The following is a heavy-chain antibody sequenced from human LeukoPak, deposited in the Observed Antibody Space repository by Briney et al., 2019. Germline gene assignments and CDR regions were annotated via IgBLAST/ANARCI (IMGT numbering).Heavy chain of an antibody. D-gene: IGHD6-19*01. Sequence: GGSLRLSCEGSGYTFSSYAMHWVRQAPGKGLEYVAAISSDGRITYYANFVKGRFTISRDNPKNTLYLQMGSLRTEDMAVYYCARVSGWYWFDQWGQGTLATVSS. CDR1: GYTFSSYA. CDR2: ISSDGRIT. V-gene: IGHV3-64*01. CDR3: ARVSGWYWFDQ. J-gene: IGHJ5*02.